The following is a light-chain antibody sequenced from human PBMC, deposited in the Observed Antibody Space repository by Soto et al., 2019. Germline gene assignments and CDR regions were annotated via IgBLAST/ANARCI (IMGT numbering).Light chain of an antibody. V-gene: IGLV1-47*01. CDR3: ATWDDSLTGL. CDR2: RNN. CDR1: SSNIGRNS. Sequence: QSVLTQPPSASGTPGQRVTISCSGSSSNIGRNSVVWYQQLPGTAPKLLIYRNNQRPSGVPDRFSGSKSGTSASLAISGLRSEDEADYYCATWDDSLTGLFGGGTKLTVL. J-gene: IGLJ2*01.